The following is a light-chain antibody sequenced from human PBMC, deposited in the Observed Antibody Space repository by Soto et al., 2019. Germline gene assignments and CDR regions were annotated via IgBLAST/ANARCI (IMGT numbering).Light chain of an antibody. CDR2: GAS. J-gene: IGKJ4*01. V-gene: IGKV1-39*01. Sequence: DVRMTQSPSSLSASVGDTITITCRASRTINTYLNWIQQKPGEPPRLLIYGASTLHDGVSSRFSGSGSGADFTLTISGLQPEDFASYHCQQTYSDISFGGGTKV. CDR3: QQTYSDIS. CDR1: RTINTY.